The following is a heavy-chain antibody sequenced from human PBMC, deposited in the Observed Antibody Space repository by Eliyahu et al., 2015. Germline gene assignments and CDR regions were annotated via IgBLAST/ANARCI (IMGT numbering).Heavy chain of an antibody. CDR1: GSTFSSYN. D-gene: IGHD3-10*01. CDR2: ISSSGSPI. V-gene: IGHV3-48*01. CDR3: AREASYYRIDY. Sequence: EVQLVESGGGLVQPGGSLRLSCAASGSTFSSYNMNWVRQAPGKGLEWVSYISSSGSPIYYADSVKGRVTISRDNAKNSLYLQMNSLRAEDTAVYHCAREASYYRIDYWGQGTLVTVSS. J-gene: IGHJ4*02.